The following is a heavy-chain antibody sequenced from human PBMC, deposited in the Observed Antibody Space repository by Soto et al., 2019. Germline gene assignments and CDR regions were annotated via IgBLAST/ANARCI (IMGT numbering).Heavy chain of an antibody. CDR2: IIPIFGTA. CDR1: GGTFSIYA. D-gene: IGHD2-15*01. Sequence: SVKVSCKASGGTFSIYAISWVRQAPGQGLEWMGGIIPIFGTANYAQKFQGRVTITADESTSTAYMELSSLRSEDTAVYYCAVSRSDAFPVVFDYWGQGTLVTVSS. V-gene: IGHV1-69*13. J-gene: IGHJ4*02. CDR3: AVSRSDAFPVVFDY.